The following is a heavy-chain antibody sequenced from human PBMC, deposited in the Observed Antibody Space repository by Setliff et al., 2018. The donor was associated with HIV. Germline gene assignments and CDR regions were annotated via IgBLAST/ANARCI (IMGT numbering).Heavy chain of an antibody. CDR2: IIPIFGTA. CDR1: GGTFSSYA. Sequence: SVKVSCKASGGTFSSYAISWVRQAPGQGLEWMGGIIPIFGTANYAQKFQGRVTITADESTSTAYMELSSLRTEDTAVYYCARVTTGTYYYYMDVWGKGTTVTVSS. CDR3: ARVTTGTYYYYMDV. J-gene: IGHJ6*03. V-gene: IGHV1-69*13. D-gene: IGHD1-7*01.